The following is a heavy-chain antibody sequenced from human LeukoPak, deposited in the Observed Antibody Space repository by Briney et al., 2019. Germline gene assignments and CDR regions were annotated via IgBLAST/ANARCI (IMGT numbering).Heavy chain of an antibody. CDR2: FYSTGRT. CDR3: AREGRDYYDRSGYSPDY. J-gene: IGHJ4*02. Sequence: SETLSLTCTVSGGSITSGTSYWGWVRQPPGRGLEWIGTFYSTGRTHYNPSLRNRVTISVDTSKNQFSLRLSSVTAADTAIYYCAREGRDYYDRSGYSPDYWGQGTLVTVSS. CDR1: GGSITSGTSY. D-gene: IGHD3-22*01. V-gene: IGHV4-39*07.